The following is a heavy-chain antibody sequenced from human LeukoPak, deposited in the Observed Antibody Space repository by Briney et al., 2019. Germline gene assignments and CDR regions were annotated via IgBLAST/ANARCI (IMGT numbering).Heavy chain of an antibody. CDR1: GGSISSSSYY. J-gene: IGHJ4*02. CDR2: IYYSGST. V-gene: IGHV4-39*07. Sequence: SETLSLTCTVSGGSISSSSYYWGWIRQPPGKGLEWIGSIYYSGSTYYNPSLKSRVTISVDTSKNQFSLKLSSVTAADTAVYYCARGDCSSTSCYFDYWGQGTLVTVSS. CDR3: ARGDCSSTSCYFDY. D-gene: IGHD2-2*01.